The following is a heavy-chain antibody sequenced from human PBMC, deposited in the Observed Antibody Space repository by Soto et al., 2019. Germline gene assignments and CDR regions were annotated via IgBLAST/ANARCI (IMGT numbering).Heavy chain of an antibody. CDR2: ISWDGGST. D-gene: IGHD3-10*01. Sequence: EVQLVESGGVVVQPGGSLRLSCAASGFTFDDYTMHWVRQAPGKGLEWVSLISWDGGSTYYADSVKGRFTISRDNSKNSLYLQMNSRRTEDTALYYCAKDISYYGSGYYYYYYGMDVWGQGTTVTVSS. J-gene: IGHJ6*02. CDR1: GFTFDDYT. V-gene: IGHV3-43*01. CDR3: AKDISYYGSGYYYYYYGMDV.